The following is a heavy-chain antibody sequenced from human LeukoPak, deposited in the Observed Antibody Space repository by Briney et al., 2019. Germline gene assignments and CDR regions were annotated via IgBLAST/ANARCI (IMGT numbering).Heavy chain of an antibody. Sequence: SVMLSCKASGGTFSSYTISWVRQAPGQGLEWMGGIIPIFGTANYAQKFQGRVTITADESTSTSYMELNSLRSEDTAMYYCARLMDYYASGTYGRYAMDVWGKGTTVTVTS. D-gene: IGHD3-10*01. CDR2: IIPIFGTA. J-gene: IGHJ6*04. V-gene: IGHV1-69*13. CDR1: GGTFSSYT. CDR3: ARLMDYYASGTYGRYAMDV.